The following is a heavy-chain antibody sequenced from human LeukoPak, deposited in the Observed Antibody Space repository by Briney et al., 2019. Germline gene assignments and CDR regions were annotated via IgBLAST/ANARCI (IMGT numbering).Heavy chain of an antibody. D-gene: IGHD6-6*01. CDR2: IRYDGSNK. Sequence: GGSLRLSCAASGFTFSSYGMHWVRQAPGKGLEWVAFIRYDGSNKYYADSVKGRFTISRDNSKNTLYLQMNSLRAEDTAVYYCAKEEQLPAYFDYWGQGTLVTVSS. CDR3: AKEEQLPAYFDY. CDR1: GFTFSSYG. V-gene: IGHV3-30*02. J-gene: IGHJ4*02.